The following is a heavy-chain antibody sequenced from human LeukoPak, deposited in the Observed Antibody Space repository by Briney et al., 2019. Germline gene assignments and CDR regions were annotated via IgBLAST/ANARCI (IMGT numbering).Heavy chain of an antibody. D-gene: IGHD1-26*01. V-gene: IGHV1-24*01. CDR2: FDPEDGET. J-gene: IGHJ4*02. Sequence: ASVKVSCKVSGYTXTELSMHGVRQAPGKGLEWMGGFDPEDGETIYAQKFQGRVTMTEDTSTDTAYMELSSLRSEDTAVYYCATAPGATTLFDYWGQGTLVTVSS. CDR3: ATAPGATTLFDY. CDR1: GYTXTELS.